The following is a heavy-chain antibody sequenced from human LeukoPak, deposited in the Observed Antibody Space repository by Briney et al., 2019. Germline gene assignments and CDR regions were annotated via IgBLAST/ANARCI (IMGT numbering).Heavy chain of an antibody. D-gene: IGHD3-22*01. J-gene: IGHJ4*02. V-gene: IGHV1-2*04. CDR2: INPNSGGT. CDR3: AREVYYDSSGYVYYFDY. Sequence: ASVKVSCKASGYTFTGYYMHWVRQAPGQGLEWMGWINPNSGGTNYAQKFQGWVTMTRDTSISTAYMELSRLRSDDTAVYYCAREVYYDSSGYVYYFDYWGQGTLVTVSS. CDR1: GYTFTGYY.